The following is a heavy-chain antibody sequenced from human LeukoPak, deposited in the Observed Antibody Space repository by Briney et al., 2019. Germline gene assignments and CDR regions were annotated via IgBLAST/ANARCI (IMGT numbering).Heavy chain of an antibody. J-gene: IGHJ4*02. V-gene: IGHV4-34*01. Sequence: SETLSLTCAVYGGSFSGYYWSWIRQPPGKGLEWIGEINHSGSTNYNPSLKSRVTLSVDTSKNQFSLKLSSVTAADTAVYYCARGTLTGPFDYWGQGTLVTVSS. CDR2: INHSGST. D-gene: IGHD1-20*01. CDR1: GGSFSGYY. CDR3: ARGTLTGPFDY.